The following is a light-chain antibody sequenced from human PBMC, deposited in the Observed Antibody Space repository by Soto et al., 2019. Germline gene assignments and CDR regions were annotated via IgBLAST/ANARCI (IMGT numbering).Light chain of an antibody. J-gene: IGLJ1*01. CDR3: NSYTSTSTRV. V-gene: IGLV2-14*01. Sequence: QSALTQPASVSGSPGQSITISCTGTGSDIGGYNYVSWYQQHPGKAPKLMIYEVSNRPSGLSNRFSGSKSGNTASLTISGLQAEDEADYYCNSYTSTSTRVFGTGTKVTVL. CDR2: EVS. CDR1: GSDIGGYNY.